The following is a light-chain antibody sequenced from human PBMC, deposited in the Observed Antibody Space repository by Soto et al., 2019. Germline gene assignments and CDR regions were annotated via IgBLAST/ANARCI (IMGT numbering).Light chain of an antibody. Sequence: EIVLTQSPGTLSFSSGERATLSCRASQSVRSNYLAWYQQKPGQAPRLLIYGASSRATGIPDRFSGSGSGTDFTLTISRLEPEDFAVYYCQQYASSPLTFGGGTKVEIK. CDR3: QQYASSPLT. CDR2: GAS. CDR1: QSVRSNY. J-gene: IGKJ4*01. V-gene: IGKV3-20*01.